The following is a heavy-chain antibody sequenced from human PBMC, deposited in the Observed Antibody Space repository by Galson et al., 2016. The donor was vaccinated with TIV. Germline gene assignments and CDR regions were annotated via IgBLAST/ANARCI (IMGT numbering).Heavy chain of an antibody. CDR1: GFTFSTHD. V-gene: IGHV3-13*01. D-gene: IGHD3-22*01. CDR3: ARGGGPLTDCYHSIGPLDAFDI. Sequence: SLRLSCAASGFTFSTHDMHWVRQTTGKRLEWVSAVGTIGDTFYADSVKGRFTISRENAKSSLYLQMNSLRAADTAVYYCARGGGPLTDCYHSIGPLDAFDIWGQGTMVTVSS. CDR2: VGTIGDT. J-gene: IGHJ3*02.